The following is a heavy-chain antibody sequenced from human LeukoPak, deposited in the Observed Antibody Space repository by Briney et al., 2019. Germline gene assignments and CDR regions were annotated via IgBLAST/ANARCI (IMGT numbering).Heavy chain of an antibody. CDR3: ARNYYGSGSYYVFDY. CDR2: ISSSSSYI. J-gene: IGHJ4*02. D-gene: IGHD3-10*01. V-gene: IGHV3-21*01. Sequence: GGSLRLSCAGSGFTFSSYAMSWVRQAPGKGLEWVSSISSSSSYIYYADSVKGRFTISRDNAKNSLYLQMNSLRAEDTAVYYCARNYYGSGSYYVFDYWGQGTLVTVSS. CDR1: GFTFSSYA.